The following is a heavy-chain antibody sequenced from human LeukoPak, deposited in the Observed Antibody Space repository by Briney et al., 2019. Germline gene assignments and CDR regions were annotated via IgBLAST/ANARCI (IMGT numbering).Heavy chain of an antibody. Sequence: GESLKISCKGSGYSFTSYWIGWVRQMPGKGLEWMGIIYPGDSDTRYSPSFQGQVTISADKSISTAYLQWSSLKASDTAMYYCARTPSYDILTGYPDYWGRGTPVTVSS. CDR1: GYSFTSYW. V-gene: IGHV5-51*01. D-gene: IGHD3-9*01. CDR2: IYPGDSDT. J-gene: IGHJ4*02. CDR3: ARTPSYDILTGYPDY.